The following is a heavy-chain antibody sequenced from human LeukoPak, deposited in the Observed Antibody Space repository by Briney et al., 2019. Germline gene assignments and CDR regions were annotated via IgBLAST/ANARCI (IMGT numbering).Heavy chain of an antibody. D-gene: IGHD6-13*01. V-gene: IGHV3-9*01. CDR3: AGSSWYGYY. Sequence: GRSLRLSCAASGFTFDDYAMHWVRQAPGKGPEWVSGISWNSGSIGYADSVKGRFTISRDNAKNSLYLQMNSLRAEDTALYYCAGSSWYGYYWGQGTLVTVSS. CDR1: GFTFDDYA. CDR2: ISWNSGSI. J-gene: IGHJ4*02.